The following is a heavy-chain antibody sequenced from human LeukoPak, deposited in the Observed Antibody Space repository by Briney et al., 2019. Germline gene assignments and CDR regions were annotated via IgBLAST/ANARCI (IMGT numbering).Heavy chain of an antibody. J-gene: IGHJ4*02. Sequence: GESLKISCKGSGYSFTSYWIGWVRQMPGKGLEWMGIIYPGDSDTRYSPSFQGQVTISADKSISTAYLQWSSLKASDTAMYYCARRERYCSGGSCYSIPQIDYWGQGTLVTVSS. CDR2: IYPGDSDT. CDR3: ARRERYCSGGSCYSIPQIDY. D-gene: IGHD2-15*01. CDR1: GYSFTSYW. V-gene: IGHV5-51*01.